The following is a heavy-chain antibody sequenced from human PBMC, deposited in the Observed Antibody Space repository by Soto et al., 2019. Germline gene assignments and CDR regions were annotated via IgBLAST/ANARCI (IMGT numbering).Heavy chain of an antibody. V-gene: IGHV1-18*01. D-gene: IGHD6-13*01. CDR1: GYTFTSCG. J-gene: IGHJ6*03. Sequence: QVQLVQSGAEVKKPGASVKVSCKASGYTFTSCGISWVRQAPGQGLEWMGWISAYNGNTNYAQKLQGRVTMTTDTSTSTAYMELRSLRSDDTAVYYCAREQISSSWSYYYYYYMDVWGKGTTVTVSS. CDR2: ISAYNGNT. CDR3: AREQISSSWSYYYYYYMDV.